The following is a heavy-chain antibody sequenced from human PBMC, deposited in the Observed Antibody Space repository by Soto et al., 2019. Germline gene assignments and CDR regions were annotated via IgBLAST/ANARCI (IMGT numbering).Heavy chain of an antibody. Sequence: GGSLRLSCAASGFTFSSYGMHWVRQAPGKGLEWVAVIWYDGSNKYYADSVKGRFTISRDNSKNTLYLQMNSMRAEETAVYYCARDPTGLIVLVPAAMPSWFDPWGQGTLVTVSS. J-gene: IGHJ5*02. CDR2: IWYDGSNK. D-gene: IGHD2-2*01. CDR1: GFTFSSYG. CDR3: ARDPTGLIVLVPAAMPSWFDP. V-gene: IGHV3-33*01.